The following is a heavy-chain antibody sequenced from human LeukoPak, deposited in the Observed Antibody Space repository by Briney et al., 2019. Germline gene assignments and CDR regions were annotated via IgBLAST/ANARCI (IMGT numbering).Heavy chain of an antibody. CDR2: IYTSGST. J-gene: IGHJ6*03. CDR1: GGSISSGSYY. V-gene: IGHV4-61*02. CDR3: ARATYYDHMDV. Sequence: SQTLSLTCTVSGGSISSGSYYWSWIRQPAGKGLEWIGRIYTSGSTNYNPSLKSRVTISVDTSKNQFSLKLSSVTAADTAVYYCARATYYDHMDVWGKGTTVTVSS.